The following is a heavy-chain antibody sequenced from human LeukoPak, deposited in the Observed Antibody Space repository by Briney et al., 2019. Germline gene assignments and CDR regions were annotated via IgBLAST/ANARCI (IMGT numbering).Heavy chain of an antibody. CDR3: ARGRGIAAGFDP. V-gene: IGHV3-21*01. Sequence: GGSLRLSCAASAFTFSSYSMNWVRQAPGKGLEWVSSISSSSSYIYYADSVKGRFTISRDNAKNSLYLQMNSLRAEDTAVYYCARGRGIAAGFDPWGQGTLVTVSS. CDR2: ISSSSSYI. CDR1: AFTFSSYS. D-gene: IGHD6-13*01. J-gene: IGHJ5*02.